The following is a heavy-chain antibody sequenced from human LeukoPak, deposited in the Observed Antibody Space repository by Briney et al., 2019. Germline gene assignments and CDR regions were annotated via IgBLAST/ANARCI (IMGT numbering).Heavy chain of an antibody. V-gene: IGHV4-59*12. D-gene: IGHD3-10*01. J-gene: IGHJ4*02. CDR1: SGSISNYY. Sequence: PSETLSLTCTVSSGSISNYYWSWIRQPPGKGLEWIGYIYSSGSTNYNPSLKSRVTISVDTSKNQFSLKLSSVTAADTAVYYCRAVWFGELYFDYWGQGTLVTVSS. CDR3: RAVWFGELYFDY. CDR2: IYSSGST.